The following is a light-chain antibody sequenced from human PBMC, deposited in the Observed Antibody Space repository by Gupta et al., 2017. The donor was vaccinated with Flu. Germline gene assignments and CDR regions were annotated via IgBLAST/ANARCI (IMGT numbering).Light chain of an antibody. V-gene: IGLV3-21*02. CDR2: DDS. CDR3: QAWDSSTDHWV. CDR1: NIGSKS. J-gene: IGLJ3*02. Sequence: SYVLTQPPSVSVAPGQTARVTCGGDNIGSKSVHWYQQMPGQAPVLVVYDDSDRPSGIPERFSGSNSGNTATLTISRVEAGDEADYYCQAWDSSTDHWVFGGGTKLTVL.